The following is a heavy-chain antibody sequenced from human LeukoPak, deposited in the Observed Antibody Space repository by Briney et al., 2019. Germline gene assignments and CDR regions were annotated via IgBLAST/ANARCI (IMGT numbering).Heavy chain of an antibody. CDR3: ARDGIDKVGFEY. CDR2: IYYSEST. Sequence: SETLSLTCTVSGDPISSDYWSWIRQAPGKGLEWIGYIYYSESTNYDPSLESRVTISVDTSKNQFSLKLSSVTAADTAVYYCARDGIDKVGFEYWGLGTLVTVSS. J-gene: IGHJ4*02. CDR1: GDPISSDY. V-gene: IGHV4-59*01. D-gene: IGHD1-14*01.